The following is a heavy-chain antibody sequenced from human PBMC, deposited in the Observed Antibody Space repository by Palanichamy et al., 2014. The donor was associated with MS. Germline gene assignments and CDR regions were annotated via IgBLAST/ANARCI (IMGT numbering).Heavy chain of an antibody. V-gene: IGHV3-30*03. D-gene: IGHD3-22*01. CDR2: ISFNGADK. CDR1: GFTFSNSG. CDR3: ARVLGDSSGPYS. Sequence: QVQLVESGGGVVHPGRSLTLSCVASGFTFSNSGMHWVRQGPSKGLEWVAVISFNGADKEYADSVKGRFSVSRDNSKNTLYLQMNSLRIEDTAVYYCARVLGDSSGPYSWGQGTEVTVLQ. J-gene: IGHJ3*01.